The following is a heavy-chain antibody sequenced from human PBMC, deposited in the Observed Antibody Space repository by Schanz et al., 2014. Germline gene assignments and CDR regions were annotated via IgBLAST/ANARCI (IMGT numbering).Heavy chain of an antibody. J-gene: IGHJ4*02. CDR3: ARDKGGYYPFDY. V-gene: IGHV3-33*08. CDR2: IWYDGTDR. D-gene: IGHD3-22*01. Sequence: VQLVASGGGLVKPGRSLRLSCAASGFTFNNYGMHWVRQAPGKGLEWVAVIWYDGTDRYYADSVKGRFTISRDNSKNTLYLQMNSLRAEDTAVYYCARDKGGYYPFDYWGQGSLVTVSS. CDR1: GFTFNNYG.